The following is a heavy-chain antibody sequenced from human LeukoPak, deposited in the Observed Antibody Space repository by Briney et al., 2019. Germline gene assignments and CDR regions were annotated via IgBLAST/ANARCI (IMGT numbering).Heavy chain of an antibody. V-gene: IGHV1-46*01. Sequence: GASVKVSFKASGYPFPSYYMHWVRPAPGQGLGWMGIINPSGGSTSYAQKFQGRVTMTRDTSTSTVYMELSSLRSEDTAVYYCARGGGGYDHYYGMDVWGKGTTVTVSS. CDR1: GYPFPSYY. CDR2: INPSGGST. CDR3: ARGGGGYDHYYGMDV. D-gene: IGHD5-12*01. J-gene: IGHJ6*04.